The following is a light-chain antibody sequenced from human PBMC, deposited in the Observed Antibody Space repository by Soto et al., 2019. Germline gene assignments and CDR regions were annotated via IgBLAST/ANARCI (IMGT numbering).Light chain of an antibody. CDR2: KGT. Sequence: QSALAQPASVSGSPGQSITISCPGTSDDVGAYNSVSWYQQLPHKAPQVILYKGTQRPSGVSSRFAGSTSGNAASLTISGLQADDEADYFCCSSAPESTYVVGTGTKVTVL. CDR1: SDDVGAYNS. J-gene: IGLJ1*01. CDR3: CSSAPESTYV. V-gene: IGLV2-23*01.